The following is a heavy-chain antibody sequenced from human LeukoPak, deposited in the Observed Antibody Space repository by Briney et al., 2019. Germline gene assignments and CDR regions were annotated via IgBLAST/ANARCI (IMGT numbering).Heavy chain of an antibody. CDR3: ARRSLDGYNERKQKGVFDI. V-gene: IGHV4-59*08. J-gene: IGHJ3*02. CDR1: GGSISSYY. Sequence: SETLSLTCTVSGGSISSYYWSWIRQPPGKGLEWIGYIYYSGSTNYNPSLKSRVTISVDTSKNQFSLKLSSVTAADTAVYYCARRSLDGYNERKQKGVFDIWGKGTRATVSS. D-gene: IGHD5-24*01. CDR2: IYYSGST.